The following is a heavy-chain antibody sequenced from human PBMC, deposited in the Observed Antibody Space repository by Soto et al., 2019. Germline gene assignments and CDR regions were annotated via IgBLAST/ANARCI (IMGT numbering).Heavy chain of an antibody. V-gene: IGHV3-21*04. CDR2: ISSTTNYI. CDR1: GFTFTRYS. Sequence: GGSLRLSCAASGFTFTRYSMNWVRQAPGKGLEWVSSISSTTNYIYYGDSMKGRFTISRDNSKNTLYLQMNSLRAEDTAVYYCAKDHGYYYDSSGYYYPFDYWGQGTLVTVSS. CDR3: AKDHGYYYDSSGYYYPFDY. J-gene: IGHJ4*02. D-gene: IGHD3-22*01.